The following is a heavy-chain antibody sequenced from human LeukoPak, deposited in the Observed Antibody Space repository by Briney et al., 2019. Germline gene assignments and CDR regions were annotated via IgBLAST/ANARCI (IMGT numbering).Heavy chain of an antibody. J-gene: IGHJ3*02. CDR3: AKPPLRKYDILTGYYPVDAFDI. V-gene: IGHV1-2*06. CDR1: GYTFTGYY. D-gene: IGHD3-9*01. Sequence: ASVKVSCKASGYTFTGYYMHWVRQAPGQGLEWMGRINPNSGGTNYAQKFQGRVTMTRDTSISTAYMELSRLRSDDTAVYYCAKPPLRKYDILTGYYPVDAFDIWGQGTMVTVSS. CDR2: INPNSGGT.